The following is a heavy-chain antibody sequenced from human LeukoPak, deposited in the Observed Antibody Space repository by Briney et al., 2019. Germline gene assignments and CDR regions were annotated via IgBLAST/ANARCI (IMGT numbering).Heavy chain of an antibody. CDR1: GGFISSGGYC. CDR3: AGGGYYDTSGSKDGFHV. CDR2: LCISGST. V-gene: IGHV4-61*02. D-gene: IGHD3-22*01. Sequence: SQTLSLTCTVSGGFISSGGYCWTWIRQPAGKGLEWIGRLCISGSTNYNPSLKSRVTISVDTSKNQFSLTVNSVTAADTAVYYCAGGGYYDTSGSKDGFHVWGQGTRVTVSS. J-gene: IGHJ3*01.